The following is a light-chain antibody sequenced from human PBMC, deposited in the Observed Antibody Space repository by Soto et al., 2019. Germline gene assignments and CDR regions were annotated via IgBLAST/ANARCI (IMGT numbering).Light chain of an antibody. CDR2: DVS. CDR3: QQRSSWPLT. J-gene: IGKJ4*01. Sequence: IVLTQSPATLSLSAGERATLSCRASQSVRTYLAWYQQKPGQAPRLLIHDVSDRATGIPARFSGSGSGTDFTLTISSLEPEDFSVYYCQQRSSWPLTFGGGTNVDIK. V-gene: IGKV3-11*01. CDR1: QSVRTY.